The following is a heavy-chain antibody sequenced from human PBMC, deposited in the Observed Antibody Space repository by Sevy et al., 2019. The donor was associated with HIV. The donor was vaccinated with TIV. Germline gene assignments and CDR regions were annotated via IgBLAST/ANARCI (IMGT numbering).Heavy chain of an antibody. V-gene: IGHV3-7*01. CDR3: ATAHLRFYEWLSYDY. D-gene: IGHD3-3*01. CDR1: GFSFSKYW. Sequence: GGSLRLTCAASGFSFSKYWMSWVRLAPGKGLEWVANIKLDGSDKNYVDSVKGRFTISRDNAKNSLYLQMNSLRAEDTAVYYCATAHLRFYEWLSYDYWGQGTLVTVSS. CDR2: IKLDGSDK. J-gene: IGHJ4*02.